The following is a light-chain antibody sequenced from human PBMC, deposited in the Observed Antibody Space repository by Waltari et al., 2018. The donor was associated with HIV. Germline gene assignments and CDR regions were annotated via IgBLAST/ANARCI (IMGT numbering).Light chain of an antibody. V-gene: IGKV4-1*01. Sequence: DIVMTQSPDSLAVSLGERATINCKSSQSVLYSSNNKNYLAWYQQKSGQPPKLLIYWASTRESGVPARFSGSGSGTDFTLTISSLQAEDVAVYYCQQYYSTPYTFGQGTKLEIK. CDR3: QQYYSTPYT. CDR1: QSVLYSSNNKNY. CDR2: WAS. J-gene: IGKJ2*01.